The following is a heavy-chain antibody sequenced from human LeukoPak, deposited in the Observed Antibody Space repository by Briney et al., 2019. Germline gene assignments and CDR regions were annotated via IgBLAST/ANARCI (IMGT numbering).Heavy chain of an antibody. J-gene: IGHJ4*02. D-gene: IGHD6-13*01. V-gene: IGHV3-74*01. Sequence: GGSLRLSCAASGFTFSSYWMHWVRQAPGKGLVWVSRINTDGSSTSYADSVKGRFTISRDNAKNTLYLQMNSLRAEDTAVYYCAKKYGSTWYGWDFDYWGQGTLVTVSS. CDR1: GFTFSSYW. CDR2: INTDGSST. CDR3: AKKYGSTWYGWDFDY.